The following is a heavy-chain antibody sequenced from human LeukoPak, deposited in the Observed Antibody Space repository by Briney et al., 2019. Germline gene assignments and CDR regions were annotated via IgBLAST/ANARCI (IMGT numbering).Heavy chain of an antibody. CDR3: ARARGHYRAKSGEVVDLLDAFHI. D-gene: IGHD3-10*01. CDR1: GGSISSGAYY. Sequence: SQTLSLTCTVSGGSISSGAYYWSWIRQPAGKGLEWIGRLYTRGGTNYNPSLKSRVTISVDTSKNQFSLKLTSVTAADTAVYYCARARGHYRAKSGEVVDLLDAFHIWGQGTMVTVSS. V-gene: IGHV4-61*02. CDR2: LYTRGGT. J-gene: IGHJ3*02.